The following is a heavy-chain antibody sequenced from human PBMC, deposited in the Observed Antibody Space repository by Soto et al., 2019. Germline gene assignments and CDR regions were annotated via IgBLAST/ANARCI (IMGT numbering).Heavy chain of an antibody. CDR2: ISDSGGST. CDR3: AKGTYYYGSAPYYFDY. V-gene: IGHV3-23*01. J-gene: IGHJ4*02. D-gene: IGHD3-10*01. CDR1: GFTFSSYA. Sequence: PGRSLRLSCAASGFTFSSYAMSWVRQAPGKGLEWVSGISDSGGSTYYADSVKGRFTISRDNSKNTLYLQMNSLRAEDTAVYYCAKGTYYYGSAPYYFDYWGQGTLVTVSS.